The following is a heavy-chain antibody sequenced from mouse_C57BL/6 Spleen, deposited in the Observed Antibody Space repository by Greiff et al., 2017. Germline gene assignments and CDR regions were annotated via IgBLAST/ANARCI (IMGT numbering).Heavy chain of an antibody. CDR2: IYPGDGHT. CDR3: ARDWYYAMDY. CDR1: GYAFSSSW. V-gene: IGHV1-82*01. J-gene: IGHJ4*01. D-gene: IGHD4-1*01. Sequence: VQLQQSGPELVKPGASVKISCKASGYAFSSSWMNWVKQRPGKGLGWIGRIYPGDGHTNYNGKFKGKATLTADKSSSTAYMQLSSLTSEDSAVYFCARDWYYAMDYWGQGTSVTVSS.